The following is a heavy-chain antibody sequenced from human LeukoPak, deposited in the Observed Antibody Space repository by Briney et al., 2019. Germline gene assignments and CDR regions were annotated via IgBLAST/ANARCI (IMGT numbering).Heavy chain of an antibody. J-gene: IGHJ4*02. Sequence: SETLSLTCAVYGGSFSDYYWSWIRQPPGKGLEYIGEINHSGSTNYNPSLKGRVTISVDTSKNQFSLKLSSVTAADTAVYYCARVGIAVAGTDYWGQGTLVTVSS. CDR3: ARVGIAVAGTDY. CDR2: INHSGST. CDR1: GGSFSDYY. V-gene: IGHV4-34*01. D-gene: IGHD6-19*01.